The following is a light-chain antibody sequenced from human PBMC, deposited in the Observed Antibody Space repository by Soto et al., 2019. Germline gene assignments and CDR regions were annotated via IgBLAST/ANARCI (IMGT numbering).Light chain of an antibody. J-gene: IGKJ1*01. Sequence: EIVLTQSPATLSLSPGERATLSCRASQRISGYLACYQQKPGQAPRLLIYDASNRATGIPVRCSGSGSGADYTLTISSLEPEDFAVYNCQQRSNLPWTFDQGTTV. CDR1: QRISGY. CDR3: QQRSNLPWT. CDR2: DAS. V-gene: IGKV3-11*01.